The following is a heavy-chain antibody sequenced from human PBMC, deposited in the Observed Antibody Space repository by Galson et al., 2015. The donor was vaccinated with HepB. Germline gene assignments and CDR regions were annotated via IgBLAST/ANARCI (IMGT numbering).Heavy chain of an antibody. D-gene: IGHD6-19*01. CDR3: ARNLGSGWYIPHDNWFDP. CDR1: GFTFSSYW. CDR2: IKQDGSEK. Sequence: SLRLSCAASGFTFSSYWMSWVRQAPGKGLEWVANIKQDGSEKYYVDSVKGRFTISRDNAKNSLYLQMNSLRAEDTAVYYCARNLGSGWYIPHDNWFDPWGQGTLVTVSS. V-gene: IGHV3-7*03. J-gene: IGHJ5*02.